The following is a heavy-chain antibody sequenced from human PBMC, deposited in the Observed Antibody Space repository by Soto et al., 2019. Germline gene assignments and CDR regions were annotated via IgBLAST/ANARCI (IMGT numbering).Heavy chain of an antibody. CDR1: GFTFSSYA. D-gene: IGHD3-22*01. J-gene: IGHJ4*02. CDR3: ARDGYYYYDSSGYDY. V-gene: IGHV3-30-3*01. CDR2: ISYDGSNK. Sequence: QVQLVESGGGVVQPGRSLRLSCAASGFTFSSYAMHWVRQAPGKGLEWVAVISYDGSNKYYADSVKGRFPISRDNSKNTLYLQMNSLRAEDTAVYYCARDGYYYYDSSGYDYWGQGTLVTVSS.